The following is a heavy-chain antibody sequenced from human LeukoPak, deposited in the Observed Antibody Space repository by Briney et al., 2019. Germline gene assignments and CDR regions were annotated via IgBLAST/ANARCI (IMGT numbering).Heavy chain of an antibody. CDR3: AKEPPEDGYTGGFDY. CDR2: ISYDGSNK. J-gene: IGHJ4*02. D-gene: IGHD5-24*01. CDR1: GFTFSSYG. V-gene: IGHV3-30*18. Sequence: PGGSLRLSCAASGFTFSSYGMHWVRQAPGKGLEWVAVISYDGSNKYYADSVKGRFTISRDNSKNTLYLQMNSLRAEDTAVYYCAKEPPEDGYTGGFDYWGQGTLVTVSS.